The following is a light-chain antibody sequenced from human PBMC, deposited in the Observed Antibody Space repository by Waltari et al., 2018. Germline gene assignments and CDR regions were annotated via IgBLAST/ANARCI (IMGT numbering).Light chain of an antibody. CDR2: EWN. CDR3: AVWDARLNCPV. Sequence: QSVLTQPHSASGTPGQRVTISCSGTSSNVGGSTVHWYKQVPGTAPKLLINEWNQRASGVPDRFSGSKSGTSASIAISWLQSEDEADYFCAVWDARLNCPVFGGGTKVTVL. V-gene: IGLV1-44*01. CDR1: SSNVGGST. J-gene: IGLJ2*01.